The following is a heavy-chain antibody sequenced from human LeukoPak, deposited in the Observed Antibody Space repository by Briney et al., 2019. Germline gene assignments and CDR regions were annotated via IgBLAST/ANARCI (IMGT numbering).Heavy chain of an antibody. J-gene: IGHJ4*02. Sequence: ASVTVSCKASGYTFTGYYMHWVRQAPGQGLEWMGWINPNSGVTNYVQKFQGRVTMTRDTSISTAYMELSRLRSDDTAVYYCARDWGYYDSVGYCDYWGQGTLVTVSS. D-gene: IGHD3-22*01. CDR2: INPNSGVT. CDR1: GYTFTGYY. CDR3: ARDWGYYDSVGYCDY. V-gene: IGHV1-2*02.